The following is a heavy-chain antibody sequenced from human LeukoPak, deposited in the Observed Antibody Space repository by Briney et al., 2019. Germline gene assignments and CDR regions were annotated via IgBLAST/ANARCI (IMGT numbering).Heavy chain of an antibody. V-gene: IGHV4-59*11. CDR3: ARVRGWFDP. J-gene: IGHJ5*02. CDR1: GVSISSHY. Sequence: EASETLSLTCTVSGVSISSHYWSWIRQPPGKGLEWIGYIYYSGSTNYNPSLKSRVTISVDTSKNQFSLKLSSVTAADTAVYYCARVRGWFDPWGQGTLVTVSS. CDR2: IYYSGST. D-gene: IGHD3-10*01.